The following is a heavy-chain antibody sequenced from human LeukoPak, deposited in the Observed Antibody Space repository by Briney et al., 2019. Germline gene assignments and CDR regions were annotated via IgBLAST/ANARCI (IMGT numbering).Heavy chain of an antibody. Sequence: PGGSLRLSCAASGFTFSFYAMSWVRQAPGKGLEWVAGITSSGNTTYYADSVKGRSTISRDNSKNTLYLQMNSLRAEDTAVYYCARWYASGWLGQYYYYYGMDVWGQGTTVTVSS. J-gene: IGHJ6*02. D-gene: IGHD6-19*01. CDR3: ARWYASGWLGQYYYYYGMDV. CDR1: GFTFSFYA. V-gene: IGHV3-23*01. CDR2: ITSSGNTT.